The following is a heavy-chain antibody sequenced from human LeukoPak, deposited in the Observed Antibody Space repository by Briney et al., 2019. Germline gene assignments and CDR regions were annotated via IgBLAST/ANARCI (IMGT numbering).Heavy chain of an antibody. V-gene: IGHV4-34*01. Sequence: PSETLSLTYAVYGGSFSGYYWSWIRQPPGKGLEWIGSIYYSGSTYYNPSLRSRVTISVDTSKNQFSLKLSSVTAADTAVYYCARLALQEVGATQTYYLDYWGQGTLVTVSS. J-gene: IGHJ4*02. CDR2: IYYSGST. CDR3: ARLALQEVGATQTYYLDY. D-gene: IGHD1-26*01. CDR1: GGSFSGYY.